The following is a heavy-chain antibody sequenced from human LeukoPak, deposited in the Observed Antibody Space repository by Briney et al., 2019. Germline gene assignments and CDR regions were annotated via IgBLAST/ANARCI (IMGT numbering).Heavy chain of an antibody. V-gene: IGHV4-34*01. D-gene: IGHD6-13*01. CDR2: INHSGST. J-gene: IGHJ4*02. Sequence: SETLSLTCAVYGGSFSGYYWSWIRQPPRKGLEWIGEINHSGSTNYNPSLKSRVTISVDTSKNQLSLKLSSVTAADTAVYYWASSAYSSSWKARPFDYWGQGTLVTVSS. CDR1: GGSFSGYY. CDR3: ASSAYSSSWKARPFDY.